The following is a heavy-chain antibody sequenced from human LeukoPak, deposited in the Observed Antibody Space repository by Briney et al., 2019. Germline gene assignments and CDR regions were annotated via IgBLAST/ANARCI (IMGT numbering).Heavy chain of an antibody. J-gene: IGHJ4*02. CDR3: ARDVDVEMATIGGYYFDY. D-gene: IGHD5-24*01. CDR2: ISGSGGST. V-gene: IGHV3-23*01. Sequence: PGGSLRLSCAASGFTFSSYAMSWVRQAPGKGLEWVSAISGSGGSTYYADSVKGRFTISRDNSKNTLYLQMNSLRAEDTAVYYCARDVDVEMATIGGYYFDYWGQGTLVTVSS. CDR1: GFTFSSYA.